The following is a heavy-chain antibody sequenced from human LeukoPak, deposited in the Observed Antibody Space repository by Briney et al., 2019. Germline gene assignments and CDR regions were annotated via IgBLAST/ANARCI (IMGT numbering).Heavy chain of an antibody. Sequence: SETLSLTCTVSGGSISSGGYYWSWIRRHPGKGLEWIGYIYYSGSTYYNPSLKSRVTISVDTSKNQFSLKLSSVTAADTAVYYCASTVDSSGYYSFDYWGQGTLVTVSS. V-gene: IGHV4-31*03. CDR2: IYYSGST. CDR1: GGSISSGGYY. CDR3: ASTVDSSGYYSFDY. J-gene: IGHJ4*02. D-gene: IGHD3-22*01.